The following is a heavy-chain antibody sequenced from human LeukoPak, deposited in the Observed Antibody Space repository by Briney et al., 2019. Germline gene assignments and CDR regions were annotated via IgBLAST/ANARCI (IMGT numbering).Heavy chain of an antibody. D-gene: IGHD2-21*02. V-gene: IGHV3-7*01. CDR1: RFTFSNYW. Sequence: GGSLRLSCVASRFTFSNYWMSWVRQAPGKGLEWVANINQDGSKKRYADSMKGRSTISRDNAKESLYLQLNSLRAEDTAVYYCAKWGPYCVGDYCPALDSWGPGTLATVSS. CDR3: AKWGPYCVGDYCPALDS. J-gene: IGHJ4*02. CDR2: INQDGSKK.